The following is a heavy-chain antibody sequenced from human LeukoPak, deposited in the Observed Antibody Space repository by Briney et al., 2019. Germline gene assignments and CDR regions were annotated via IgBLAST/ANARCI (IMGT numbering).Heavy chain of an antibody. CDR2: ISAYNGNT. CDR1: GFAFTNYY. D-gene: IGHD2-2*01. V-gene: IGHV1-18*04. Sequence: ASVKISCKASGFAFTNYYMHWVRQAPGQGLEWMGWISAYNGNTNYAQKLQGRVTMTTDTSTSTAYMELRSLRSDDTAVYYCAGDWGGDIVVVPAPGYWGQGTLVTVSS. CDR3: AGDWGGDIVVVPAPGY. J-gene: IGHJ4*02.